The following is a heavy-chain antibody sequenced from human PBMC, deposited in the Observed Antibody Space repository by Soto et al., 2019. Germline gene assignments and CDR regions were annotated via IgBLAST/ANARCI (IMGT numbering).Heavy chain of an antibody. CDR1: GGSISSYY. CDR2: IYYSGST. V-gene: IGHV4-59*01. CDR3: ARAQLWFGELHTSHSDPDTHNWFDP. D-gene: IGHD3-10*01. Sequence: SETLCLTCTVSGGSISSYYWSWIRQPPGKGLEWIGYIYYSGSTNYNPSLKSRVTISVDTSKNQFSLKLSSVTAADTAVYYCARAQLWFGELHTSHSDPDTHNWFDPWGQGTLVTVSS. J-gene: IGHJ5*02.